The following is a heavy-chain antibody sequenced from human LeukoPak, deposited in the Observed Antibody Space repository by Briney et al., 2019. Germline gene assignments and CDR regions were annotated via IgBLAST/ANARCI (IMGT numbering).Heavy chain of an antibody. V-gene: IGHV3-23*01. CDR1: GFTFSGYA. CDR2: ISNSGGST. CDR3: AKRASGSGTSLYYFDY. Sequence: GGSLRLSCAASGFTFSGYAMSWVRQAPGKGLEWVSVISNSGGSTFYADSVKGRFTISRDNFKNTLYLQMNSLRAEDTAVYYCAKRASGSGTSLYYFDYWGQGTLVTVSS. J-gene: IGHJ4*02. D-gene: IGHD3-10*01.